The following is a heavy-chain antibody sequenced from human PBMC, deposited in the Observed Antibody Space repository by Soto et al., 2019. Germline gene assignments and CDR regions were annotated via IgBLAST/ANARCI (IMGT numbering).Heavy chain of an antibody. CDR1: GFIFNEYG. Sequence: QVQLVESGGGVVQPGRSLRLSCAASGFIFNEYGMHWVRQAPGKGLEWVAVIWYDGSNKYYADSVKGRFTFSRDNSKNTMSLQMNSLRVEDTAMYYCARWGCSGSNCNLNQRSFDFWGQGTLVTVSS. D-gene: IGHD2-15*01. J-gene: IGHJ4*02. V-gene: IGHV3-33*01. CDR3: ARWGCSGSNCNLNQRSFDF. CDR2: IWYDGSNK.